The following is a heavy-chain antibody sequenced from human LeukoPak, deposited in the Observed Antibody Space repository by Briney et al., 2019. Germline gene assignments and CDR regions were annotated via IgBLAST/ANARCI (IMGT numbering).Heavy chain of an antibody. CDR3: ARLSFAYYYDSSGSVDY. V-gene: IGHV4-34*01. CDR1: GGSFSGYY. J-gene: IGHJ4*02. D-gene: IGHD3-22*01. CDR2: INHSGST. Sequence: PSETLSLTCAVYGGSFSGYYWSWIRQPPGKGLEWIGEINHSGSTNYNPSLKSRVTISVDTSKNQFSLKLSSVTTADTAVYYCARLSFAYYYDSSGSVDYWGQGTLVTVSS.